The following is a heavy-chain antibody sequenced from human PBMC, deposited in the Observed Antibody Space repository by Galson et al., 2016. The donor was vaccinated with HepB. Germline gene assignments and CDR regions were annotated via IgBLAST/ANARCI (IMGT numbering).Heavy chain of an antibody. D-gene: IGHD6-13*01. CDR3: ARVGDNNNWYLGDAFDV. Sequence: SLRLSCAASVFNFINYRMNWVRQAPGKGLEWISFISTSSTTIYYADSVKGRFTISRDNPKKSLYLQMNSLSAEDTAVYYRARVGDNNNWYLGDAFDVWGQGTVVTVSS. CDR1: VFNFINYR. CDR2: ISTSSTTI. V-gene: IGHV3-48*01. J-gene: IGHJ3*01.